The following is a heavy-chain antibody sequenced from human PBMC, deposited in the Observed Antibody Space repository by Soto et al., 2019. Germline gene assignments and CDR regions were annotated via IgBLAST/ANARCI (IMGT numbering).Heavy chain of an antibody. CDR2: IYSGGYT. CDR3: GRGGGGGGY. D-gene: IGHD3-16*01. V-gene: IGHV3-53*01. CDR1: GFTVSNNY. J-gene: IGHJ4*02. Sequence: EVQLVESGGGLIQPGGSLRLSCAVSGFTVSNNYMSWVRQAPGKGLEGVSVIYSGGYTAYGDSVKGRFTISRDNSKNTLKYKINSPGAQGRDVSYCGRGGGGGGYWGQGTLVTVSS.